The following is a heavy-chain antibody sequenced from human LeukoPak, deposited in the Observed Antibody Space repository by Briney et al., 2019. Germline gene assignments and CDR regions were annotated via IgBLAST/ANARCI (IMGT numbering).Heavy chain of an antibody. Sequence: GGSLRLSCAASGFTFSKSWMSWVRQAPGKGLEWVANMNEDGSERDYVDSVKGRFTISRDNARKSLYLQMSSLRAEDTAVYYCATYTHWVAGDVWGQGTIVIVSS. CDR1: GFTFSKSW. J-gene: IGHJ6*02. V-gene: IGHV3-7*01. D-gene: IGHD3-16*01. CDR3: ATYTHWVAGDV. CDR2: MNEDGSER.